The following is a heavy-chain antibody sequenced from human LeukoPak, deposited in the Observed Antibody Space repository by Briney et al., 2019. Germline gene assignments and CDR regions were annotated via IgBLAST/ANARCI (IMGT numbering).Heavy chain of an antibody. D-gene: IGHD3-3*01. CDR2: INHSGST. J-gene: IGHJ6*03. V-gene: IGHV4-34*01. Sequence: GSLRLSCAASGFTFSSYAMSWVRQPPGKGLEWIGEINHSGSTNYNPSLKSRVTISVDTSKNQFSLKLSSVTAADTAVYYCARGSLYYDFWSGLLRGYYYMDVWGKGTTVTVSS. CDR1: GFTFSSYA. CDR3: ARGSLYYDFWSGLLRGYYYMDV.